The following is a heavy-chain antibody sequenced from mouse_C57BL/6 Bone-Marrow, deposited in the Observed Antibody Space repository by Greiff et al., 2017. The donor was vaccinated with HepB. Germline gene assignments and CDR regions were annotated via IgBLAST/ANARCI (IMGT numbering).Heavy chain of an antibody. V-gene: IGHV1-18*01. Sequence: EVQLQQSGPELVKPGASVKIPCKASGYTFTDYNMDWVKQSHGKSLEWIGDISPNNGGTIYNQKFKGKATLTVDNSSSTAYMELRSLTSEDTAVYYCARSLYCYGSGTFAYWGQGTLVTVSA. CDR1: GYTFTDYN. D-gene: IGHD1-1*01. CDR2: ISPNNGGT. J-gene: IGHJ3*01. CDR3: ARSLYCYGSGTFAY.